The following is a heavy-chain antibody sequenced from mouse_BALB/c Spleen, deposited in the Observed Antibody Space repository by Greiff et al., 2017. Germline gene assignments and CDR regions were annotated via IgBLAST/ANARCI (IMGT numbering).Heavy chain of an antibody. CDR2: ILPGSGST. CDR3: ARSFSYYGNYYAMDY. V-gene: IGHV1-9*01. Sequence: VQLQQSGAELMKPGASVKISCKATGYTFSSYWIEWVKQRPGHGLEWIGEILPGSGSTNYNEKFKGKATFTADTSSNTAYMQLSSLTSEDSAVYYCARSFSYYGNYYAMDYWGQGTSVTVSS. CDR1: GYTFSSYW. D-gene: IGHD2-10*01. J-gene: IGHJ4*01.